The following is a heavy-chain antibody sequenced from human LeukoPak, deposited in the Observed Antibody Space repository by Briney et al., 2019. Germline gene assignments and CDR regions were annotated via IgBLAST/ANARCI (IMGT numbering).Heavy chain of an antibody. V-gene: IGHV1-69*04. Sequence: SVKVSCKASGGTFSSYAISWVRQAPGQGLEWMGRIIPILGIANYAQKFQGRVTITADKSTSTAYMELSSLRSEDTAVYYCARGLVVVAATPYWFGPWGQGTLVTVSS. CDR1: GGTFSSYA. CDR2: IIPILGIA. J-gene: IGHJ5*02. D-gene: IGHD2-15*01. CDR3: ARGLVVVAATPYWFGP.